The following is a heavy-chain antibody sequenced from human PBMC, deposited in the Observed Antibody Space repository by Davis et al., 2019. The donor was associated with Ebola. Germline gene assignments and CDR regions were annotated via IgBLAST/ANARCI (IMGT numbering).Heavy chain of an antibody. CDR3: VRTTYGAPKD. V-gene: IGHV3-74*01. CDR1: GLTLSSYW. D-gene: IGHD4-17*01. J-gene: IGHJ4*02. CDR2: INTYGSFT. Sequence: PRGSLRLSCAASGLTLSSYWMHWVRQPPGKGLVWVSRINTYGSFTDYADSVKGRFTISRDNARNTLYLQMNSLTAEDTAMSYCVRTTYGAPKDWGQGTLVTVSS.